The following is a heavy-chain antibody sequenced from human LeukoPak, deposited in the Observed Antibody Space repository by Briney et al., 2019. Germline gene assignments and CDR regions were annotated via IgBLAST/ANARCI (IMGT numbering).Heavy chain of an antibody. CDR1: GFTFSSYA. CDR2: ISSSSNYI. J-gene: IGHJ3*02. V-gene: IGHV3-21*01. CDR3: ARGPPKLRYFDWPLGGDAFDI. Sequence: KSGGSLRLSCAASGFTFSSYAMHWVRQAPGKGLEWVSSISSSSNYIYYADSVKGRFTISRDNAKNSLYLQMNSLRAEDTAVYYCARGPPKLRYFDWPLGGDAFDIWGQGTMVTVSS. D-gene: IGHD3-9*01.